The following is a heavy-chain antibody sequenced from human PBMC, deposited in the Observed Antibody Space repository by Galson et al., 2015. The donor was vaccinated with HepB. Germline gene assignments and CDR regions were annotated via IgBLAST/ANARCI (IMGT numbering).Heavy chain of an antibody. CDR2: ISASGGDT. CDR3: AKPMTYCTSSSCYPYYYYGMDV. V-gene: IGHV3-23*01. D-gene: IGHD2-2*01. J-gene: IGHJ6*02. CDR1: GFTFSSYA. Sequence: SLRLSCAASGFTFSSYAMSWVRQAPGKGLEWVSAISASGGDTYYADSVKGRFTISRDNSKNTLYLQMNSLRAEDTAVYYCAKPMTYCTSSSCYPYYYYGMDVWGQGTTVTVSS.